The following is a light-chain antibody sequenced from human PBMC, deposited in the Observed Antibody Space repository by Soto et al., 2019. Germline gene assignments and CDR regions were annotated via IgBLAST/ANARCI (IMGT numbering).Light chain of an antibody. CDR2: DVS. CDR3: SSYTSSSTLGV. V-gene: IGLV2-14*01. CDR1: SSDVGGYNY. J-gene: IGLJ1*01. Sequence: QSLLTQPASVSGSPGQSITISCTGTSSDVGGYNYVSWYQQHPGKAPKLMIYDVSNRPSGVSNRLSGSKSGNTASLTISGLQAEDEADYYCSSYTSSSTLGVFGTGTKVTVL.